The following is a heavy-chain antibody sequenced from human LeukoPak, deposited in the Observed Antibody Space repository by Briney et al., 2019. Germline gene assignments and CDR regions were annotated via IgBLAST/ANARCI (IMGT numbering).Heavy chain of an antibody. V-gene: IGHV2-70*11. Sequence: SGPTLVNPTQTLTLSCTFSGFSPSTSGMCVGWIRQPPGKALEWLARIDWDDDKYYSTYLKTRLTIYKDPSKHQVVLTMTNMDPVDTATYYCARITPAGRQLDYWGQGTLVTVSS. CDR2: IDWDDDK. CDR1: GFSPSTSGMC. D-gene: IGHD6-13*01. CDR3: ARITPAGRQLDY. J-gene: IGHJ4*02.